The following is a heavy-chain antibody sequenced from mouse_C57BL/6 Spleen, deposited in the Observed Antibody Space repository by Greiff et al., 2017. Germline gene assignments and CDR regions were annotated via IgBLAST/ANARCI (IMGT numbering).Heavy chain of an antibody. J-gene: IGHJ4*01. Sequence: VQLQQSGPELVKPGASVKISCKASGYSFTDSNMNWVKQSNGKSLEWIGVINPNYGTTSYNQKFKGKATLTVDQSSSTAYMQLNSLTSEDAVYYYCARDYYGPPHYYAIDYWGQGTSVTVSS. CDR1: GYSFTDSN. CDR3: ARDYYGPPHYYAIDY. V-gene: IGHV1-39*01. CDR2: INPNYGTT. D-gene: IGHD1-1*01.